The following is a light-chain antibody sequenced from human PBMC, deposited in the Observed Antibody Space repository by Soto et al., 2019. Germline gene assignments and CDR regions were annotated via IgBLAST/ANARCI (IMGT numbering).Light chain of an antibody. J-gene: IGLJ2*01. CDR2: EVS. CDR1: NSDVGGYNY. V-gene: IGLV2-14*01. CDR3: SSYSAGETLVV. Sequence: QSALIQPASVSGSPGQSITISCSGSNSDVGGYNYVSWYQHHPGKAPKLILFEVSYRPSGVSNRFSGSKSGNTASLTISGLQAEDEADYYCSSYSAGETLVVFGGGTKLTVL.